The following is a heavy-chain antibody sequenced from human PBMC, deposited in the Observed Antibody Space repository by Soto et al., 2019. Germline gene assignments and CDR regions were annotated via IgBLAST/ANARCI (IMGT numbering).Heavy chain of an antibody. D-gene: IGHD3-10*01. CDR3: ARDRYYYGSGSYQPIYYYGMDV. CDR2: ISSNGGST. J-gene: IGHJ6*02. Sequence: PGGSLRLSCAASGFTFSSYAMHWVRQAPGKGLEYVSAISSNGGSTYYADSVKGRFTISRDNSKNTLYLQMSSLRAEDTAVYYCARDRYYYGSGSYQPIYYYGMDVWGQGTTVTVSS. V-gene: IGHV3-64D*06. CDR1: GFTFSSYA.